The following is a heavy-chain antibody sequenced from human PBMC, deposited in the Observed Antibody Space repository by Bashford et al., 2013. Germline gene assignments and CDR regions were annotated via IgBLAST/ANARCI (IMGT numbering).Heavy chain of an antibody. CDR3: AKMTRRRAYYYYAFDV. J-gene: IGHJ6*02. V-gene: IGHV4-4*03. D-gene: IGHD2-2*01. CDR1: GGSISSSNW. Sequence: RRTLSLTCAVSGGSISSSNWWSWGPPAPREGAGVGLGKSIIVGAPTTTRPSRAESPYQIDKSKNQFSLKMSSVSAADTAVYYCAKMTRRRAYYYYAFDVWAQGTRGHPSP. CDR2: SIIVGAP.